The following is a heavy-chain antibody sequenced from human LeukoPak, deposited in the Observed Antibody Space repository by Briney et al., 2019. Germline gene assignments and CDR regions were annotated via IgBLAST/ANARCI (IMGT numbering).Heavy chain of an antibody. D-gene: IGHD4-17*01. CDR1: GFTFSSYA. CDR3: ATPPTVTRNY. J-gene: IGHJ4*02. CDR2: FSASGGRT. Sequence: PGGSLRLSCSASGFTFSSYAMSWVRQAPGKGLEWVSSFSASGGRTYHADSVKGRFTISRDNSKNTLYLQMNSLRAEDTAVYFCATPPTVTRNYWGQGILVTVSS. V-gene: IGHV3-23*01.